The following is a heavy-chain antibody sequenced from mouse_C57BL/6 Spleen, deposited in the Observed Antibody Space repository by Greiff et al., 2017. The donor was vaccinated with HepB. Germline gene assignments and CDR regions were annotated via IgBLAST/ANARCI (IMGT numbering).Heavy chain of an antibody. CDR1: GYAFSSSW. Sequence: QVQLQQSGPELVKPGASVKISCKASGYAFSSSWMNWVKQRPGKGLEWIGRIYPGDGDTNYNGKFKGKATLTADKSSSTAYMQLSSLTSEDSAVYFCARHGPRYFDVWGTGTTVTVSS. CDR2: IYPGDGDT. J-gene: IGHJ1*03. V-gene: IGHV1-82*01. CDR3: ARHGPRYFDV.